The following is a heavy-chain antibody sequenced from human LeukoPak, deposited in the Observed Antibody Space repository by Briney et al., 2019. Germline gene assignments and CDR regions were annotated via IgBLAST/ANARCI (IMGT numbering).Heavy chain of an antibody. CDR3: ARVSCSSTSCSYATDAFDI. V-gene: IGHV1-69*13. D-gene: IGHD2-2*01. CDR1: GYTFTSYA. J-gene: IGHJ3*02. CDR2: IIPIFGTA. Sequence: SVKVSCKASGYTFTSYAMNWVRQAPGQGLEWMGGIIPIFGTANYAQKFQGRVTITADESTSTAYMELSSLRSEDTAVYYCARVSCSSTSCSYATDAFDIWGQGTMVTVSS.